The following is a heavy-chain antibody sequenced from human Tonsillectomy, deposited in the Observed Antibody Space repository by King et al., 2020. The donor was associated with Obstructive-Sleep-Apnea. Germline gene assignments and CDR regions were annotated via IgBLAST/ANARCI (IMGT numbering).Heavy chain of an antibody. CDR1: GFTFSSYA. CDR3: AGAYYYISSGYYRPFDY. Sequence: VQLVESGGGLVQPGGSLRLSCAASGFTFSSYAMSWVRQAPGKGLEWVSAISGSGGSTYYADSVKGRFTISRDNSKNTLYLQMNSLRAEDTAVYYCAGAYYYISSGYYRPFDYWGQGTLVTVSS. V-gene: IGHV3-23*04. J-gene: IGHJ4*02. CDR2: ISGSGGST. D-gene: IGHD3-22*01.